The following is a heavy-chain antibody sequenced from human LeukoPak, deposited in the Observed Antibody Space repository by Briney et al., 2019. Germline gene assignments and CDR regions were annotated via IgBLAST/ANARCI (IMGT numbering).Heavy chain of an antibody. V-gene: IGHV3-23*01. Sequence: GGSLRLSCAASGFTFSNYAMGWVRQAPGKGLDWVSAIGGTGGSPYYADSVKGRFTISRDNSKNTLYLQMNSLRAEDTAVYYCARAVADWFDPWGQGTLVTVSS. CDR3: ARAVADWFDP. D-gene: IGHD6-19*01. CDR2: IGGTGGSP. CDR1: GFTFSNYA. J-gene: IGHJ5*02.